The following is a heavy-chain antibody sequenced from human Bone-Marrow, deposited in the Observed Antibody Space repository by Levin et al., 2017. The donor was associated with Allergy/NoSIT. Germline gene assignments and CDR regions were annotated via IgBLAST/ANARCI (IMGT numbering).Heavy chain of an antibody. J-gene: IGHJ4*02. CDR2: ISAYNGNT. V-gene: IGHV1-18*01. Sequence: GGSLRLSCKASGYTFTSYGISWVRQAPGQGLEWMGWISAYNGNTNYAQKLQGRVTMTTDTSTSTAYMELRSLRSDDTAVYYCARAIYSNYYGSGSPLDYWGQGTLVTVSS. CDR3: ARAIYSNYYGSGSPLDY. D-gene: IGHD3-10*01. CDR1: GYTFTSYG.